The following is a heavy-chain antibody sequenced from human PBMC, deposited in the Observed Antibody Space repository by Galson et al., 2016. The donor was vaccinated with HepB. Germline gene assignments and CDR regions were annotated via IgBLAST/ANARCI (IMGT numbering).Heavy chain of an antibody. D-gene: IGHD3-16*01. J-gene: IGHJ6*02. Sequence: SVKVSCKASGYTLTSYYMNWVRQAPGQGLEWMGMINPTDGSTTYAQKFQGRVTMTRDTSTSTVYMELSSLRTEDTAVYYCARGGGKTSTMDVWGQGTTVTVSS. CDR2: INPTDGST. CDR1: GYTLTSYY. V-gene: IGHV1-46*01. CDR3: ARGGGKTSTMDV.